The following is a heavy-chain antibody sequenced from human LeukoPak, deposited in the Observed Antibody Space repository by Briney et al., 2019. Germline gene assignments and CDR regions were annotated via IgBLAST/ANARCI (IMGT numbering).Heavy chain of an antibody. CDR3: AREEGRDGLKGDFDY. CDR1: GYTFTSYV. CDR2: INTNTGNP. V-gene: IGHV7-4-1*02. Sequence: ASVKVSCKASGYTFTSYVMNWVRQAPGQGLEWMGWINTNTGNPTYAQGFTGRFVFSLDTSVSTAYLQISSLKAEDTAVYYCAREEGRDGLKGDFDYWGQGTLVTVSS. J-gene: IGHJ4*02. D-gene: IGHD5-24*01.